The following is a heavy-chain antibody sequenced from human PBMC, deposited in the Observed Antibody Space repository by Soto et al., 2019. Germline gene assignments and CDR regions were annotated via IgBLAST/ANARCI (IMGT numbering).Heavy chain of an antibody. V-gene: IGHV4-31*03. J-gene: IGHJ4*02. CDR3: ARETTVTPYYFDY. D-gene: IGHD4-17*01. CDR2: IYYSGST. CDR1: GGSISSGGYY. Sequence: SETLSLTCTVSGGSISSGGYYWSWIRQHPGKGLEWIGYIYYSGSTYYNLSLKSRVTISVDTSKNQFSLKLNSVTAADTAVYYCARETTVTPYYFDYWGQGTLVTVSS.